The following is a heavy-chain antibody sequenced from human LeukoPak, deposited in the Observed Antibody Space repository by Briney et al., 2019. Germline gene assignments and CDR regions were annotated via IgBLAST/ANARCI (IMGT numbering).Heavy chain of an antibody. V-gene: IGHV3-23*01. D-gene: IGHD3-9*01. CDR1: GFTFSNYA. CDR3: AKSLRESNPSTGYYPFEY. CDR2: IRGSGDST. J-gene: IGHJ4*02. Sequence: GGSLRLSCAASGFTFSNYAMGWVRQAPGKRLEWVSAIRGSGDSTYYADSVKGRFTISRDNSENALYLQMNSLRAEDTAIYYCAKSLRESNPSTGYYPFEYWGQKTLVTVSS.